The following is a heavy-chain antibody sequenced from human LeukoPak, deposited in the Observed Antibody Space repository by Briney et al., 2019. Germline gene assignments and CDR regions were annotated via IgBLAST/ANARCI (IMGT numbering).Heavy chain of an antibody. V-gene: IGHV3-23*01. CDR3: AKDRLHIRRGDYFHY. D-gene: IGHD3-10*01. J-gene: IGHJ4*02. CDR2: ISGSDGST. Sequence: PGGSLRLSCAASGFTFSSYAMSWVRQAPGKGLEGVSAISGSDGSTYYADSLKGRFTISRDNAKNTLYLQMNSLRSEDTAVYYRAKDRLHIRRGDYFHYWRQGTLLTVSS. CDR1: GFTFSSYA.